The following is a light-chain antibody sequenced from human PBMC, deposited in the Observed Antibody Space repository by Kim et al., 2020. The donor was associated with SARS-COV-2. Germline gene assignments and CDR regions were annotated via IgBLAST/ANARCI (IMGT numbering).Light chain of an antibody. Sequence: TVSSSWSGSSSRIGSNDVQWEQQRPDSAPSNIIYEDNKIPSGVPGELSSSIDSSSNSASLTSWGLKTEDEADYFGQSYDENNHVVFGGGTQLTVL. V-gene: IGLV6-57*02. CDR2: EDN. CDR3: QSYDENNHVV. J-gene: IGLJ2*01. CDR1: SSRIGSND.